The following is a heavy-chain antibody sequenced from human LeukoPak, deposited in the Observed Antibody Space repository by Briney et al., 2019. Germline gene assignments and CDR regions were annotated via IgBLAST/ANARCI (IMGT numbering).Heavy chain of an antibody. CDR1: GYTFRGNY. J-gene: IGHJ4*02. D-gene: IGHD4-11*01. V-gene: IGHV1-2*02. CDR3: ARDPSSVTLYFFDY. Sequence: ASVKVSYKASGYTFRGNYIHWLRQAPGQGLDWMGWIDANNGDTKSAQKFQGRVTMSRDTSISTAYMDLSSLSPDDAAVYYCARDPSSVTLYFFDYWGQGTLVTVSS. CDR2: IDANNGDT.